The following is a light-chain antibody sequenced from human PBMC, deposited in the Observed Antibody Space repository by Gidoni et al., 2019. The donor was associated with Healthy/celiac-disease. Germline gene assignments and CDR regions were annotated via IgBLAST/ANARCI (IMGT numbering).Light chain of an antibody. J-gene: IGKJ4*01. CDR3: QQRSNWPPLT. Sequence: DIVLTQSPATLSLSPGERATLSCRASQSVSSYLAWYQQKPGQAPRLLIYDASNRATGIPARFSGSGSGTDFTLTISSLEPEDFAVYYCQQRSNWPPLTFGGGIKVEIK. CDR1: QSVSSY. CDR2: DAS. V-gene: IGKV3-11*01.